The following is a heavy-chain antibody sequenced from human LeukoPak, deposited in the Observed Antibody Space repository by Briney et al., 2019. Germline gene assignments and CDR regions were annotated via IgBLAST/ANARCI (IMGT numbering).Heavy chain of an antibody. CDR2: IYYSGST. CDR1: GGSISSHY. CDR3: ASIQLWSTAFDY. J-gene: IGHJ4*02. V-gene: IGHV4-59*11. D-gene: IGHD5-18*01. Sequence: PSETLSLTCTVSGGSISSHYWSWIRQPPGKGLEWIGYIYYSGSTNYNPSLKSRVTISVDTSKNQFSLQLSSVTAADTAVYYCASIQLWSTAFDYWGQGTLVTVSS.